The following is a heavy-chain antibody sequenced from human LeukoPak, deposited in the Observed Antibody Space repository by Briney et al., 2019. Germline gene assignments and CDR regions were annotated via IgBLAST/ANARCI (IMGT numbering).Heavy chain of an antibody. J-gene: IGHJ4*02. CDR2: LNWNGGST. CDR1: GFTFGDYA. Sequence: PGGSLRLSCAASGFTFGDYAMSWVRQAPGKGLEWVSGLNWNGGSTGYADSVEGRFTISRDNAKNSLCLQMNSLRAEDTALYYCARVLTGNDYWGQGTLVTVSS. V-gene: IGHV3-20*04. CDR3: ARVLTGNDY. D-gene: IGHD1-1*01.